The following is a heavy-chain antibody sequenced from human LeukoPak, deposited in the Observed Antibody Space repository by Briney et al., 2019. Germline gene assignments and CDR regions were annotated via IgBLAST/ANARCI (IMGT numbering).Heavy chain of an antibody. J-gene: IGHJ4*02. V-gene: IGHV3-9*01. D-gene: IGHD3-16*01. CDR2: ISYNSESI. CDR3: AKVIYSGWGRGSFDS. Sequence: QAGGSLRLSCVASGFTFNDYALHWVRQVPGKGLEWVSAISYNSESIDYADSVRGRFTISRDSAKNSLYLQMNALRPEDTALYYCAKVIYSGWGRGSFDSWGQGTLVTVSS. CDR1: GFTFNDYA.